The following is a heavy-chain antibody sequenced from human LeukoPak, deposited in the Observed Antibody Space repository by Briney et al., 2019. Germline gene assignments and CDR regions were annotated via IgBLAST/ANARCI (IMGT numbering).Heavy chain of an antibody. CDR2: IYSGGST. CDR1: GFTFSSNY. D-gene: IGHD6-6*01. J-gene: IGHJ3*02. CDR3: ARGATAAHDAFDI. V-gene: IGHV3-66*01. Sequence: PGGSLRLSCAASGFTFSSNYMSWVRQAPGQGLEWVSVIYSGGSTYYSDPVKGSFTISRDNSKNTLYLQMNSLRAEDTAVYYCARGATAAHDAFDIWGQGTMVTVSS.